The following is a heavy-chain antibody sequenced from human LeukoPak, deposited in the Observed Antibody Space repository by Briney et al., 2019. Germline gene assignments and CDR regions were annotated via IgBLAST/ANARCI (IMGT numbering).Heavy chain of an antibody. CDR1: GYTFTGYY. V-gene: IGHV1-2*02. D-gene: IGHD5-12*01. CDR2: INPNSGGT. Sequence: ASLKVSCKASGYTFTGYYMHWVRQAPGQGLEWMGWINPNSGGTNYAQKFQGRVTMTRDTSISTAYMELSRLRSDDTAVYYCARASLVAPRDYYMDVWGKGTTVTVSS. CDR3: ARASLVAPRDYYMDV. J-gene: IGHJ6*03.